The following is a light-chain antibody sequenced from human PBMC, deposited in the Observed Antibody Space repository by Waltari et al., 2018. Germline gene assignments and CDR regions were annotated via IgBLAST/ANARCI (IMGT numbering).Light chain of an antibody. CDR3: QQYYSTPIT. CDR1: QSVIYSSNNKNY. V-gene: IGKV4-1*01. CDR2: WAA. J-gene: IGKJ5*01. Sequence: DIVMTQSPDSLAVSLGERATINCKSSQSVIYSSNNKNYLAWYQQKPGQPPKLLIYWAATRESGVPDRFSGSGSGTDFPLTISSLQAEDVAVYYCQQYYSTPITFGQGTRLEIK.